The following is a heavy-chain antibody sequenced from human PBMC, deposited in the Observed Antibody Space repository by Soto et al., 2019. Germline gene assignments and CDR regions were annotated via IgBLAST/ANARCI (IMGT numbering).Heavy chain of an antibody. J-gene: IGHJ6*02. Sequence: SETLSLTCGVYGGTMQGYFLSLIRQSPGKGLEWIGDINDNGGTNYNPSLKSRVTTSLDTSKKQVSLMVSSVTAADTAVYYCARGRYSYETIYYKFYYSALDVWGQGTTVTVSS. V-gene: IGHV4-34*01. CDR2: INDNGGT. D-gene: IGHD3-10*01. CDR3: ARGRYSYETIYYKFYYSALDV. CDR1: GGTMQGYF.